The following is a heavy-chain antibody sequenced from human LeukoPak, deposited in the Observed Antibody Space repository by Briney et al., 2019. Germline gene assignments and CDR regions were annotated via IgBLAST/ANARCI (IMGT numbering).Heavy chain of an antibody. J-gene: IGHJ5*02. CDR3: ARRRRYWFDP. CDR1: GGSISSYY. CDR2: INHSGST. Sequence: SETLSLTCTVSGGSISSYYWSWIRQPPGKGLKWIGEINHSGSTNYNPSLKSRVTISVDTSKNQFSLKLSSVTAADTAVYYCARRRRYWFDPWGQGTLVTVSS. V-gene: IGHV4-34*01.